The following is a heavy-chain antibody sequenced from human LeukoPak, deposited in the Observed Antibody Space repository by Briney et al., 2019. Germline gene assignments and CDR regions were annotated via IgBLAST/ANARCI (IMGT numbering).Heavy chain of an antibody. CDR3: ARDSSEFRSLLFH. D-gene: IGHD1-14*01. CDR2: ITPMFGTS. J-gene: IGHJ1*01. CDR1: GGTFIRHT. V-gene: IGHV1-69*13. Sequence: SVKVSCKASGGTFIRHTISWVRQSPGQGLEWMGGITPMFGTSNYAQKFRGRVTITADESTSTAYVELSSLRSEDTAVYYCARDSSEFRSLLFHWGQGTLVTVSS.